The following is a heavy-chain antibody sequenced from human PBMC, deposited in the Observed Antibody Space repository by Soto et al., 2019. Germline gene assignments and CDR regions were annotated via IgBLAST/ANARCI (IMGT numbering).Heavy chain of an antibody. CDR3: ARARYSSGWFDF. D-gene: IGHD6-19*01. V-gene: IGHV4-61*01. CDR1: GDSVSSPSYY. J-gene: IGHJ4*02. Sequence: SETLSLTCTVSGDSVSSPSYYWNWIRQPPGQGLEWIGYISYSGSTDYNPTLKSRVTISVDTSKNQFSLKLSSVTAADTAVYYCARARYSSGWFDFWGQGTPVTVSS. CDR2: ISYSGST.